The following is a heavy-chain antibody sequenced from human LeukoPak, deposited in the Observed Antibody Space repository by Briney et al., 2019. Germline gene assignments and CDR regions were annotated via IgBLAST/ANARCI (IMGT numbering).Heavy chain of an antibody. CDR3: ARATREWLSNFNWFDP. CDR2: IYYSGST. Sequence: SATLSLTCTVSGGSISSSSYYWGWLRQPPGKGLEWIGSIYYSGSTYYNPSLKSRVTISVDTSKNQFSLKLSSVTAADTAVYYCARATREWLSNFNWFDPWGQGTLVTVSS. D-gene: IGHD3-3*01. CDR1: GGSISSSSYY. V-gene: IGHV4-39*07. J-gene: IGHJ5*02.